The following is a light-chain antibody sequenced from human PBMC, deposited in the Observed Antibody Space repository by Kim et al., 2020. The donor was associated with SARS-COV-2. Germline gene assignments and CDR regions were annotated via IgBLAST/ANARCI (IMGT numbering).Light chain of an antibody. J-gene: IGLJ2*01. CDR2: EKN. Sequence: GPTGRSRGQGDSRRKYYAAWYQKKPGEAPILVIYEKNKRPSVIPDRFSGCSSGNTASLTITGNQADDEADYYCTSRDSSNNLVFGGGTQLTVL. CDR3: TSRDSSNNLV. V-gene: IGLV3-19*01. CDR1: SRRKYY.